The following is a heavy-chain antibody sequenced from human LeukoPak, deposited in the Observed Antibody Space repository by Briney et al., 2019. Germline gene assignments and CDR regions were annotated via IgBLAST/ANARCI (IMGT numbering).Heavy chain of an antibody. CDR1: GGSISSYY. Sequence: PSETLSLTCTVSGGSISSYYWSWIRQPAGKGLEWIGRIYTSGSTNYNPSLKSRVTISVDTSKNQFSLKLSSVTAADTAVYYCARGRRFLEWLSLFDYWGQGTLVTVSS. V-gene: IGHV4-4*07. J-gene: IGHJ4*02. D-gene: IGHD3-3*01. CDR2: IYTSGST. CDR3: ARGRRFLEWLSLFDY.